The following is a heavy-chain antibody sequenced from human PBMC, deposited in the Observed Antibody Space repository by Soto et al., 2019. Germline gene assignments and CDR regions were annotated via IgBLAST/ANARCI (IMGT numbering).Heavy chain of an antibody. CDR3: ARSDYIWSYGMDV. Sequence: GGSLRLSCAASGFTVSSNYMSWVRQAPGKGLEWVSVIYSGGSTYYADSVKGRFTISRDNSKNTLYLQMNSLRAEDTAVYYCARSDYIWSYGMDVWGQGTTVTVSS. CDR1: GFTVSSNY. J-gene: IGHJ6*02. CDR2: IYSGGST. V-gene: IGHV3-53*01. D-gene: IGHD4-4*01.